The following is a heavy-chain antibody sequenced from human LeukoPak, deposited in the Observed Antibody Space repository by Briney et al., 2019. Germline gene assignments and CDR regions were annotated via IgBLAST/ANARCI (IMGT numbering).Heavy chain of an antibody. D-gene: IGHD6-6*01. CDR3: AREGDHIEYSSSAGKNWFDP. J-gene: IGHJ5*02. CDR1: GGTFSSYA. CDR2: IIPIFGTA. Sequence: GASVKVSCKASGGTFSSYAISWVRQAPGQGLEWMGGIIPIFGTANYAQKFQGRVTITADKSTSTAYMELSSLRSEDTAVYYCAREGDHIEYSSSAGKNWFDPWGQGTLVTVSS. V-gene: IGHV1-69*06.